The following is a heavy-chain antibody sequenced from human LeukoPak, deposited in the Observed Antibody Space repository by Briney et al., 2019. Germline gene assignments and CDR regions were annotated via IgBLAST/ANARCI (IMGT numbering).Heavy chain of an antibody. Sequence: GGSLRLSCAASGFTFSRYWMNWVRQAPGKGLVWVSRIASDGSSTTYADSVKGRFSISRDNAKNTLYLQMNSLRVEDTAVYYCARGRPHGNDYWGQGTLVTVSS. CDR1: GFTFSRYW. J-gene: IGHJ4*02. D-gene: IGHD4-23*01. V-gene: IGHV3-74*01. CDR3: ARGRPHGNDY. CDR2: IASDGSST.